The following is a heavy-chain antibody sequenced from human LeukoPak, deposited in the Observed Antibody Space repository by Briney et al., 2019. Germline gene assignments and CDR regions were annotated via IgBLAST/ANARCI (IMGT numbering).Heavy chain of an antibody. CDR3: ASHGGL. CDR2: IWYDGSNN. D-gene: IGHD5-12*01. J-gene: IGHJ4*02. CDR1: GFSFSSYG. Sequence: PGGSLRLSCAASGFSFSSYGMHWVRQAPGKGLEWVAVIWYDGSNNNYADSVKGRFTISRDNSKNMLYLQMNSLRVEDTALYYCASHGGLWGQGTLVTVSS. V-gene: IGHV3-33*01.